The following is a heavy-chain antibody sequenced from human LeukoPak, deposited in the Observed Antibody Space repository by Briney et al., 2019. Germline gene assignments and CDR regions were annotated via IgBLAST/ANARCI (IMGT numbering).Heavy chain of an antibody. CDR1: GYTFTGYY. J-gene: IGHJ3*02. CDR3: ARDSSGGDYGLAVHDAFVI. CDR2: IIAIFGTA. Sequence: SVKVSCKASGYTFTGYYMHWLRQAPRQGLEWMGGIIAIFGTANYAQKFQGRVTITTDESTSTAYMELSSLRSEDTAVYYCARDSSGGDYGLAVHDAFVIWGQGTMVTVSS. D-gene: IGHD4-17*01. V-gene: IGHV1-69*05.